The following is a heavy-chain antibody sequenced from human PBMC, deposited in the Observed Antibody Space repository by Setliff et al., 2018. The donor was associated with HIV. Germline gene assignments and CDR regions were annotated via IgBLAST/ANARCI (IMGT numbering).Heavy chain of an antibody. V-gene: IGHV4-61*09. Sequence: PSETLSLTCTVSGGSISSGSYYWSWIRQPAGKGLEWIGHIYTSGSTNCNPSLKSRVTISVDTSKNQFSLKLSSVTAADTAVYYCARGVASYYYYMDVWGKGTTVTVSS. CDR2: IYTSGST. CDR1: GGSISSGSYY. CDR3: ARGVASYYYYMDV. D-gene: IGHD5-12*01. J-gene: IGHJ6*03.